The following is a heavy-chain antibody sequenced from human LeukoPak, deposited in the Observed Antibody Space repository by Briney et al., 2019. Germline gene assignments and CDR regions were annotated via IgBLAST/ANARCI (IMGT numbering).Heavy chain of an antibody. CDR1: GYTFTGYY. V-gene: IGHV1-2*02. D-gene: IGHD3-10*01. Sequence: ASVKVSCKSSGYTFTGYYLHWVRQAPGQGLEWTGWINPNSGDTSYAQKFQGRVTMTRDTSISTAYMDLTWLRSDDTALYFCARGAGDFGEFDFDYWGQGTLVTVSS. CDR2: INPNSGDT. J-gene: IGHJ4*02. CDR3: ARGAGDFGEFDFDY.